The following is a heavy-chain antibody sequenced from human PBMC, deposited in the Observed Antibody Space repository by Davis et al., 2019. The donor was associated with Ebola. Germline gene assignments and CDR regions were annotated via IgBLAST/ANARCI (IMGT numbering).Heavy chain of an antibody. CDR1: GYTFTSYY. J-gene: IGHJ4*02. Sequence: ASVTVSCKASGYTFTSYYMHWVRQAPGQGLEWMGIINPSGGSTSYAQKFQGRVTMTRDTSTSTVYMELSSLRAEDTAVYYCARDRQWLVAINLFDHWAQGTLVTVSS. V-gene: IGHV1-46*01. D-gene: IGHD6-19*01. CDR3: ARDRQWLVAINLFDH. CDR2: INPSGGST.